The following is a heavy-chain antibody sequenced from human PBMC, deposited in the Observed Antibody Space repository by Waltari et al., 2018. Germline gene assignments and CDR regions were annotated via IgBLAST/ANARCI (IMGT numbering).Heavy chain of an antibody. D-gene: IGHD3-3*01. Sequence: QVRLQESGPGLLKPSETLSLTCTVSGDSLSRINLFWAWLRLPPGKGLEWIGSIDSSGTTYFNPSLKSRVAISVDTPNNQFSLRLSSVTAADTAIYYCANRYYYDPRGYPYDAFDIWGQGTSVTVSS. J-gene: IGHJ3*02. CDR1: GDSLSRINLF. V-gene: IGHV4-39*01. CDR3: ANRYYYDPRGYPYDAFDI. CDR2: IDSSGTT.